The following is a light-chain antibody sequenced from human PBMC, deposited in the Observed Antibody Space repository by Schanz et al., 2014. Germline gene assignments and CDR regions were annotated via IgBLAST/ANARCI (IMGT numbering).Light chain of an antibody. J-gene: IGKJ2*01. CDR1: QSVSSSY. V-gene: IGKV3-20*01. CDR2: GAS. Sequence: EIVLTQSPGTLSLSPGEIATLSCRASQSVSSSYLAWYQQKPGQAPRLLIYGASSRATGIPDRFSGSGSGTEFTLTISSLQSEDFAVYYCQQYNNWPPNTFGQGTKLEIK. CDR3: QQYNNWPPNT.